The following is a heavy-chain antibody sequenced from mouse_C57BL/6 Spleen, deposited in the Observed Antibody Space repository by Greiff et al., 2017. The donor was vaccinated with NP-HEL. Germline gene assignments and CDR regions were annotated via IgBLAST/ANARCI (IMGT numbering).Heavy chain of an antibody. Sequence: QVQLKQSGAELARPGASVKLSCKASGYTFTSYGISWVKQRTGQGLEWIGEIYPRSGNTYYNEKFKGKATLTADKSSSTAYMELRSLTSEDSAVYFCARFGDDSYFDYWGQGTTLTVSS. V-gene: IGHV1-81*01. D-gene: IGHD2-4*01. CDR1: GYTFTSYG. CDR3: ARFGDDSYFDY. J-gene: IGHJ2*01. CDR2: IYPRSGNT.